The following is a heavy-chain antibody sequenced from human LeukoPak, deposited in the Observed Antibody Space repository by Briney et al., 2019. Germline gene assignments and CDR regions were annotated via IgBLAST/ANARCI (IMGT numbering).Heavy chain of an antibody. CDR1: GYTFTIYY. V-gene: IGHV1-46*01. CDR3: ARRDYHGSSAFLDY. Sequence: ASVTVSCKASGYTFTIYYIHWVRQAPGQGLEWMGIINLSDDSTTYAQQFQGRVTMTRDTSSSTVYMELSSLRSEDTAVYYCARRDYHGSSAFLDYWGQGTLVTVSS. D-gene: IGHD3-22*01. J-gene: IGHJ4*02. CDR2: INLSDDST.